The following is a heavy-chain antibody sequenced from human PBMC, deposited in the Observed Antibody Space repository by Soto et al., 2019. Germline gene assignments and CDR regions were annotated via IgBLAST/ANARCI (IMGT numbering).Heavy chain of an antibody. V-gene: IGHV3-30*18. CDR3: AKVSAAGTFDY. CDR2: ISYDGSNK. J-gene: IGHJ4*02. Sequence: PGGSLRLSCAASGFTFSSYGMHWVRQAPGKGLEWVAVISYDGSNKYYADSVKGRFTISRDNSKNTLYLQMNSLRAEDTAVYYCAKVSAAGTFDYWGQGTLVTVSS. CDR1: GFTFSSYG. D-gene: IGHD6-13*01.